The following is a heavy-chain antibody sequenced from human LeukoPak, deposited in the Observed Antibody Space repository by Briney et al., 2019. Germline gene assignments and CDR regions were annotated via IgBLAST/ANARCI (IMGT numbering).Heavy chain of an antibody. CDR3: TRDPGHYGVDV. V-gene: IGHV4-4*07. CDR2: IFGSGTT. J-gene: IGHJ6*02. CDR1: GGSISNYY. Sequence: SETLSLTCTVSGGSISNYYWSWIRKPAGKGLEWLGRIFGSGTTHDNPSLKSRVTVSVDTSKNQFSLRLTSVTAADTAVYYCTRDPGHYGVDVWGQGTTVTVSS.